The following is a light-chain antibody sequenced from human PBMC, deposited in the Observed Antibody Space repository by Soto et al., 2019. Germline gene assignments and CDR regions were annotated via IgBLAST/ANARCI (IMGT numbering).Light chain of an antibody. CDR1: QSVKTY. CDR2: DAS. V-gene: IGKV3-11*01. CDR3: QKYNSAPRT. J-gene: IGKJ1*01. Sequence: EIVLTQSPATLSLSPGERATLSCRASQSVKTYLAWYQQKPGQAPRLLIYDASNRATGIPARFSGSGSGTDFTLTISSLQPEDAATYYCQKYNSAPRTFGQGTKVDIK.